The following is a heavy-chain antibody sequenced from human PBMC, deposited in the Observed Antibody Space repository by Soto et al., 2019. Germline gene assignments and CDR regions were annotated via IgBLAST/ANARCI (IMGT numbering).Heavy chain of an antibody. D-gene: IGHD3-22*01. Sequence: QVQLVESGGGVVQPGRSLRLSCAASGFTFSSYGMHWVRQAPGKGLEWVAVISYDGSNKYYADSVKGRFTISRDNSKNTLYLQMNSLRAEDTAVYYCAKGQETLPGKYYYDSSGYYHHPFDYWGQGTLVTVSS. CDR3: AKGQETLPGKYYYDSSGYYHHPFDY. CDR2: ISYDGSNK. J-gene: IGHJ4*02. CDR1: GFTFSSYG. V-gene: IGHV3-30*18.